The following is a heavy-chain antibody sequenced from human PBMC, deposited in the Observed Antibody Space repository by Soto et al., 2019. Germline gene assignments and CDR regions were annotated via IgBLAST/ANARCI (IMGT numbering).Heavy chain of an antibody. D-gene: IGHD6-19*01. J-gene: IGHJ4*02. CDR2: ISCIGGST. V-gene: IGHV3-23*01. Sequence: EVQMLESGGGLVQPGGSLRLSCAASGFSFSSYAMSWVRQAPGKGLEWVSTISCIGGSTYYPDSVKGRFTISRDNSKNSLYLQMDSLRAEDTAVYYCAKGLYVSGWYLDYWGQGTLVTVSS. CDR1: GFSFSSYA. CDR3: AKGLYVSGWYLDY.